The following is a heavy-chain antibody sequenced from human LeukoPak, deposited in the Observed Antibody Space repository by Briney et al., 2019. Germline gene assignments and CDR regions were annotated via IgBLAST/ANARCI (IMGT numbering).Heavy chain of an antibody. V-gene: IGHV3-21*01. D-gene: IGHD6-19*01. CDR2: ISSSSSYI. CDR1: GFTFSSYS. J-gene: IGHJ6*04. CDR3: ARDTYSSGWSPYYYYGMDV. Sequence: GGSLRLSCAASGFTFSSYSMNWVRQAPGKGLERVSSISSSSSYIYYADSVKGRFTISRDNAKNSLYLQMNSLRAEDTAVYYCARDTYSSGWSPYYYYGMDVWGKGTTVTVSS.